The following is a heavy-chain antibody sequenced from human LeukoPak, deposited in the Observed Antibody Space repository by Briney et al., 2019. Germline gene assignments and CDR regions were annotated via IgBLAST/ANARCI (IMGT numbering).Heavy chain of an antibody. Sequence: GGSLRLSCAASGFTFSSYSMNWFGRAPGKGLNGSPSISSISSYIYYADSVKGRFTISRDNAKNSLYLQMNSLRAEDTAVYYCARDPTPRYCSGGSCYTPYGMDVWGQGTTVTVSS. CDR2: ISSISSYI. CDR3: ARDPTPRYCSGGSCYTPYGMDV. CDR1: GFTFSSYS. V-gene: IGHV3-21*01. D-gene: IGHD2-15*01. J-gene: IGHJ6*02.